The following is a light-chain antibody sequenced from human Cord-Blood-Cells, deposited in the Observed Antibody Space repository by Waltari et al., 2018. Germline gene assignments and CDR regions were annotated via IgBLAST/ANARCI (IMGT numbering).Light chain of an antibody. Sequence: QSALTQPASVSGSPGQSITIPSTGTSSDVGGYNYFSWYQQHPGKAPKLMIYDVSNRPSGVSNRFSGSKSGNTASLTISGLQAEDEADYYCSSYTSSSSYVFGTGTKVTVL. V-gene: IGLV2-14*01. CDR2: DVS. J-gene: IGLJ1*01. CDR3: SSYTSSSSYV. CDR1: SSDVGGYNY.